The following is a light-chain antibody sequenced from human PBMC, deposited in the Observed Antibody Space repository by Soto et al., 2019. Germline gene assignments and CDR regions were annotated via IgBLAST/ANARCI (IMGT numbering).Light chain of an antibody. J-gene: IGKJ5*01. CDR1: QTISSY. Sequence: DMQRTQSPSSLSASVGGICSTTCRASQTISSYLNWYQQKPGKAPKLLIYVASSLQGGVPSRFSGSGSGTDFTLTIGSLQPDDFATYYCQQSYSTPITFGQGTRLEIK. CDR3: QQSYSTPIT. V-gene: IGKV1-39*01. CDR2: VAS.